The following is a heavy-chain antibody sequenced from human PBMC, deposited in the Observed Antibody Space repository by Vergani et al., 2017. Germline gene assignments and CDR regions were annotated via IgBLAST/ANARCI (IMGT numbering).Heavy chain of an antibody. CDR3: ARDRDRYSNIWYVCDY. CDR2: INPNSGGT. CDR1: GYTLTGYY. D-gene: IGHD6-13*01. Sequence: QVQLVESGGGLVNPGASVKVSCKAPGYTLTGYYMHWVRQAPGQGLEWMGWINPNSGGTHYAQKLPGWATMTMDTSISTAYMEMSRLRSDDTAVYYCARDRDRYSNIWYVCDYGGQGTLVTVSS. J-gene: IGHJ4*02. V-gene: IGHV1-2*04.